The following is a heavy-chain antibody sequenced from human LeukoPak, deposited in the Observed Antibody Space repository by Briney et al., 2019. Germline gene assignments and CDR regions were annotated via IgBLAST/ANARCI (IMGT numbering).Heavy chain of an antibody. D-gene: IGHD5-18*01. Sequence: ASVKVSCKASGYTFTSYGISWVRQAPGQGLEWMGWISAYNGNTNYAQKLQGRVTMTTDTSTSTAYMELSRLRSDDTAVYYCARSIMVTGDDYWGQGTLVTVSS. CDR1: GYTFTSYG. CDR3: ARSIMVTGDDY. J-gene: IGHJ4*02. V-gene: IGHV1-18*01. CDR2: ISAYNGNT.